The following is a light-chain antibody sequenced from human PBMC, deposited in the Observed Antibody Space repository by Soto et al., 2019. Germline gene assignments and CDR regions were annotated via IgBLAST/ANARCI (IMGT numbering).Light chain of an antibody. Sequence: DIHLTQSPSFVSASVVDLVTITCRASQGISSYLAWYQQKPGKAPKLLIYKASSLESGVPSRFSGSGSGTEFTLTISSLQPDDFATYYCQHYNSYPWTFGQGTKVDI. CDR3: QHYNSYPWT. V-gene: IGKV1-5*03. CDR1: QGISSY. J-gene: IGKJ1*01. CDR2: KAS.